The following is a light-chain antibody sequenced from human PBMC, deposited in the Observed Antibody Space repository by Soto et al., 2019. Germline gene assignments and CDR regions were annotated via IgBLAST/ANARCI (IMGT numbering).Light chain of an antibody. CDR3: QQSYSTPRT. V-gene: IGKV1-39*01. Sequence: DIKMTQSPSSLSASVGDRVTITCQASQDINNYLNWYQQKPGKAPKLLIYAASSLQSGVPSRFSGSGSGTDFTLTISSLQPEDFATYYCQQSYSTPRTFGQGTKV. J-gene: IGKJ1*01. CDR2: AAS. CDR1: QDINNY.